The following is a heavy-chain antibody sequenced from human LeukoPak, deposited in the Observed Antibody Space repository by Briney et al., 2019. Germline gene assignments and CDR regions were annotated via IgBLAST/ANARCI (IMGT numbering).Heavy chain of an antibody. J-gene: IGHJ5*02. Sequence: PGGSLRLSCAASGFTFSSYSMNWVRQAPGKGLEWVSSISSSSSYIYYADSVKGRFTISRDNSKNTLYLQMNSLRAEDTAVYYCAKRGDDRIGKNYFDPWGQGTLVTVSS. CDR2: ISSSSSYI. CDR3: AKRGDDRIGKNYFDP. D-gene: IGHD1-7*01. CDR1: GFTFSSYS. V-gene: IGHV3-21*04.